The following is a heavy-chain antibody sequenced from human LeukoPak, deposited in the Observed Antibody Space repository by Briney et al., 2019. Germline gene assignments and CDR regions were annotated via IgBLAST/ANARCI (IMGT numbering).Heavy chain of an antibody. J-gene: IGHJ4*02. Sequence: SETLSLTCTVSGGSISSSSYYWGWIRQPPGKGLEWIGSIYYSGSTYYNPSLKSRVTISVDTSKNQFSLKLSSVTAADTAVYYCARCDDSRGYQLDYWGQGTLVTVSS. D-gene: IGHD3-22*01. V-gene: IGHV4-39*07. CDR1: GGSISSSSYY. CDR3: ARCDDSRGYQLDY. CDR2: IYYSGST.